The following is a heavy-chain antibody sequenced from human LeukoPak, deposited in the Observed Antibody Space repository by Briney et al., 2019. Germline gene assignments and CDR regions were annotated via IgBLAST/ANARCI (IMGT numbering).Heavy chain of an antibody. D-gene: IGHD4-17*01. V-gene: IGHV4-39*01. Sequence: SETLSLTCTVSGGSTSSSSYYWGWIRQPPGKGLEWIGSIYYSGSTYYNPSLKSRVTISVDTSKNQFSLKLSSVTAADTAVYYCARSARTGPWYFDYWGQGTLVTVSS. CDR2: IYYSGST. CDR1: GGSTSSSSYY. CDR3: ARSARTGPWYFDY. J-gene: IGHJ4*02.